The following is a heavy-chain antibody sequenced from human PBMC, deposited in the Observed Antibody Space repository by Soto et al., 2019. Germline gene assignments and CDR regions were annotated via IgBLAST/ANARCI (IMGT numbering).Heavy chain of an antibody. CDR3: ARGLVATITLYYYYYMDV. V-gene: IGHV4-34*01. D-gene: IGHD5-12*01. J-gene: IGHJ6*03. Sequence: SETLSLTCAVYVGSFSDYYWSWIRQPPGKGLEWIGEINHSGSTNYDPSLKSRVTISVDTSKTQFSLKLSSVTAADTAVYYCARGLVATITLYYYYYMDVWDKGTTVTVSS. CDR1: VGSFSDYY. CDR2: INHSGST.